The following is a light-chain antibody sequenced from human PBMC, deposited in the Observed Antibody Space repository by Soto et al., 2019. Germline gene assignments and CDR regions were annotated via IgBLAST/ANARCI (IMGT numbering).Light chain of an antibody. J-gene: IGKJ1*01. CDR1: QSVSSSY. CDR3: QQYVSSPPSWT. CDR2: GAS. Sequence: ETVLTQSAGTLSLSPGERATLSCRASQSVSSSYLAWYQQKPGQAPRLLIYGASSRATGIPDRFSGSGSGTDFTLTISRLEPEAVVVDYGQQYVSSPPSWTFGQGTKVEI. V-gene: IGKV3-20*01.